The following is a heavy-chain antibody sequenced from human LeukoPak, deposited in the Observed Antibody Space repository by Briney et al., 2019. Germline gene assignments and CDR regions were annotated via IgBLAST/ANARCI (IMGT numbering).Heavy chain of an antibody. V-gene: IGHV4-59*08. CDR1: GASLSSYY. CDR3: ARREGSHYSVDI. Sequence: SETLSLNCTVSGASLSSYYWSWIRLPPGKGLEWIGSIYYSGVTNFNPSLKRRVAMSVDTSRNLFSLKLSSVTAADTAVYYCARREGSHYSVDIWGQGTTATVSS. D-gene: IGHD5-12*01. CDR2: IYYSGVT. J-gene: IGHJ6*02.